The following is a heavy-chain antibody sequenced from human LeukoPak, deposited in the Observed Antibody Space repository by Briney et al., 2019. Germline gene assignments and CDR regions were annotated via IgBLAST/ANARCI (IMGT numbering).Heavy chain of an antibody. J-gene: IGHJ4*02. CDR1: GFTFSSYG. CDR2: IWYDGSNK. Sequence: GGSLRLSCAASGFTFSSYGMHWVRQAPGKGLEWVAVIWYDGSNKYYADSVKGRFTISRDNSKNTLYLQMNSLRAEDTAMYYCARGSQQLVIDYWGQGTLVTVSS. V-gene: IGHV3-33*01. CDR3: ARGSQQLVIDY. D-gene: IGHD6-13*01.